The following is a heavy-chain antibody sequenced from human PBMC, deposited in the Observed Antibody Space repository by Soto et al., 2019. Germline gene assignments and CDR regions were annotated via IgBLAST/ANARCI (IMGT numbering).Heavy chain of an antibody. Sequence: SVKVSCKASGGTFSSYAISWVRQAPGQGLEWMGGIIPIFGTANYAQKFQGRVTITADESTSTAYMELSSLRSEDTAVYYCARDVKAALATAGWFDPWGQGTLVTV. D-gene: IGHD6-13*01. CDR1: GGTFSSYA. V-gene: IGHV1-69*13. CDR2: IIPIFGTA. CDR3: ARDVKAALATAGWFDP. J-gene: IGHJ5*02.